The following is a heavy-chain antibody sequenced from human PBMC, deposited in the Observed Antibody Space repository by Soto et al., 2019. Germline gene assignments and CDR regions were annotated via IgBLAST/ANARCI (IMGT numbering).Heavy chain of an antibody. D-gene: IGHD4-17*01. CDR2: ISGSGGST. J-gene: IGHJ4*02. CDR1: GFTFSSYA. Sequence: PGGSLRLSCAASGFTFSSYAMSWVRQAPGKGLEWVSAISGSGGSTYYADSVKGRFTISRDNSKNTLYLQMNSLRAEDTAVYYCAKHSDKSYGDYELYFDYWGQGTLVTVSS. CDR3: AKHSDKSYGDYELYFDY. V-gene: IGHV3-23*01.